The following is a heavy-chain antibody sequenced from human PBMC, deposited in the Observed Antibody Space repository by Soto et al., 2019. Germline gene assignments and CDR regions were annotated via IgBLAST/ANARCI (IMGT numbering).Heavy chain of an antibody. CDR2: IDYSGST. D-gene: IGHD2-15*01. Sequence: SETLSLTCTVSSGSISSYYWSWIRQSPGKGLDWIGYIDYSGSTKYNPSLKSRVTISVDTSKNQFSLKLTSVTAADTAVYYCARRVAYCSGGSCYSYFDYWGQGTLVTVSS. CDR3: ARRVAYCSGGSCYSYFDY. J-gene: IGHJ4*02. CDR1: SGSISSYY. V-gene: IGHV4-59*01.